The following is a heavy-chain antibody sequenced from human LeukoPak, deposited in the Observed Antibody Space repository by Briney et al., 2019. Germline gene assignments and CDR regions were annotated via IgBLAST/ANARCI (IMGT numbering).Heavy chain of an antibody. CDR3: ATEHDQRRFYCSGGSCYYYYGMDV. CDR2: IIPILGIA. CDR1: GGTFSSYA. V-gene: IGHV1-69*04. J-gene: IGHJ6*02. Sequence: GASVKVSCKASGGTFSSYAISWVRQAPGQGLEWMGRIIPILGIANYAQKFQGRVTMTEDTSTDTAYMELSSLRSEDTAVYYCATEHDQRRFYCSGGSCYYYYGMDVWGQGTTVTVSS. D-gene: IGHD2-15*01.